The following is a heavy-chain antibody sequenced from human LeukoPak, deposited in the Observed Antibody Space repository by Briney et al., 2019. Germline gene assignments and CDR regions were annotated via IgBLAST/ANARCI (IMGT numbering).Heavy chain of an antibody. V-gene: IGHV4-4*07. CDR1: GGAISSYF. J-gene: IGHJ3*02. D-gene: IGHD2-15*01. CDR2: IYTSGST. Sequence: SETLSLTCTVSGGAISSYFWSWIRQPAGKGLEWIGRIYTSGSTNYNPSLKSRVTMSVDTSKNQFSLKLSSVTAADTAVYYCVRHSIIGGTEYAFDIWGQGTMVTVSS. CDR3: VRHSIIGGTEYAFDI.